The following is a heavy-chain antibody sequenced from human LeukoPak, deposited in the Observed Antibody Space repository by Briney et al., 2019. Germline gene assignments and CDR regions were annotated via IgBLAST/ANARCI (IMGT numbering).Heavy chain of an antibody. CDR3: ARGAARLDHAFDI. CDR2: IIPIFGTA. J-gene: IGHJ3*02. Sequence: GASVKVPCKASGYTFTSYAISWVRQAPGQGLEWMGGIIPIFGTANYAQKSQGRVTITADESTSTAYMELSSLRSEDTAVYYCARGAARLDHAFDIWGQGTMVTVSS. V-gene: IGHV1-69*13. CDR1: GYTFTSYA. D-gene: IGHD6-6*01.